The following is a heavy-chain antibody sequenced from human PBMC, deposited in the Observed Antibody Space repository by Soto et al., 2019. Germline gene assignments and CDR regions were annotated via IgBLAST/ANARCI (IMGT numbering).Heavy chain of an antibody. CDR1: GVSFNNNG. CDR3: ARVLYYGSGSYSPYGMDV. CDR2: VSPPFRTS. Sequence: QVQLVQSGAEVKKPGSSVKVSCKTSGVSFNNNGIGWVRQAPGHGHEWMGGVSPPFRTSNYARKFQGRISITADASTGTVNMELSSVTSEDTAQYYCARVLYYGSGSYSPYGMDVWGQGTTVTVSS. V-gene: IGHV1-69*01. D-gene: IGHD3-10*01. J-gene: IGHJ6*02.